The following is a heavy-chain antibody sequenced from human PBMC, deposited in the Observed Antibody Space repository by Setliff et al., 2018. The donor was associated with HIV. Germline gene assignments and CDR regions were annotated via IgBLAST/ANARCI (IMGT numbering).Heavy chain of an antibody. CDR3: ARRGSSGLYHFDY. Sequence: GESLKISCKVSGPSFATYWIGWVRQLPGKGLEWMGIIYPADSDTNYNPSFQGQVTMSADKSIRAAYLQWSSLKASDTAMYYCARRGSSGLYHFDYWGQGTLVTVS. D-gene: IGHD2-15*01. J-gene: IGHJ4*02. CDR1: GPSFATYW. V-gene: IGHV5-51*01. CDR2: IYPADSDT.